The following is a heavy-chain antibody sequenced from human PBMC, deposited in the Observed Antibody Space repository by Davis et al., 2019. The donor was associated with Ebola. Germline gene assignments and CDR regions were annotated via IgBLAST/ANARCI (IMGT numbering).Heavy chain of an antibody. CDR2: IWYDGSNT. D-gene: IGHD3-3*01. CDR1: GFTFSSCG. V-gene: IGHV3-33*01. Sequence: GESLKISCAASGFTFSSCGMHWVRQAQGKGLEWVALIWYDGSNTYYGDSVKGRFTISRDNSKNTLYLQMNSLRAEDTAVYYCARGYEYDFWSGYNQFDYWGQGTLVTVSS. CDR3: ARGYEYDFWSGYNQFDY. J-gene: IGHJ4*02.